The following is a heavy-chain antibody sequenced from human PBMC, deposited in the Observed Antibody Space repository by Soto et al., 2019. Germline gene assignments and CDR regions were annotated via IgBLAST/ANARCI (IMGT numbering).Heavy chain of an antibody. CDR3: ARDLRGYSYGYLGFDY. CDR1: GYTFTSYG. D-gene: IGHD5-18*01. Sequence: QVQLVQSGAEVKKPGASVKVSCKASGYTFTSYGINWVRQAPGQGLEWMGWISAYNGNTNYAQKFQGRVTMTTDTSTSTAYMELRSLRSDDTALYYCARDLRGYSYGYLGFDYWGQGTLVTVSS. J-gene: IGHJ4*02. CDR2: ISAYNGNT. V-gene: IGHV1-18*01.